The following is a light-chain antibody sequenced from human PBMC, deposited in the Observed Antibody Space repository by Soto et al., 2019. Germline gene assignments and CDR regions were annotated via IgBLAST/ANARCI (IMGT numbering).Light chain of an antibody. CDR2: EAS. CDR3: LQLDSYPRT. CDR1: QDITDY. J-gene: IGKJ1*01. Sequence: DIQLTQSPSFLSASVGDRVTITCRASQDITDYLACYQQTPGKAPNLLIYEASTLQSGVPSRFSGSGSGTEFTLSVSSLQPEDFATYYCLQLDSYPRTCGQGTKGDIK. V-gene: IGKV1-9*01.